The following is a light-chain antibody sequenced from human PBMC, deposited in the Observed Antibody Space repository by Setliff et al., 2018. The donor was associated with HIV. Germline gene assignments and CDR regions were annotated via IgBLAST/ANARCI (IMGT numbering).Light chain of an antibody. J-gene: IGLJ2*01. Sequence: QSVLTQPPSASGTPGQRVTISCSGSSSNIGSNFVYWFQQLPGRAPKLLIYRNNQRPSGVPDRFSGSKSGTSASLAISGLRSEDEADYHCAAWDDSLGGPVVFGGGT. CDR2: RNN. CDR3: AAWDDSLGGPVV. V-gene: IGLV1-47*01. CDR1: SSNIGSNF.